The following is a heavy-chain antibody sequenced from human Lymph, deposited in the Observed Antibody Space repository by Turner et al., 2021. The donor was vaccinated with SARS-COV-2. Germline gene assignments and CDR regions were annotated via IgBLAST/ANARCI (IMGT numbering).Heavy chain of an antibody. J-gene: IGHJ3*02. CDR1: GFTFSSSA. CDR2: IVVGSGNT. Sequence: QMQLLQSGPEVKKPGSSVKVSCKDSGFTFSSSAVQWVRQARGQRLGWIGWIVVGSGNTNYAQKFQERVTITRDMSTSTAYMNLSSLRSEDTAVCYCAAPYCSGGTCSDGFDIWGQGTMVTVSS. CDR3: AAPYCSGGTCSDGFDI. V-gene: IGHV1-58*01. D-gene: IGHD2-15*01.